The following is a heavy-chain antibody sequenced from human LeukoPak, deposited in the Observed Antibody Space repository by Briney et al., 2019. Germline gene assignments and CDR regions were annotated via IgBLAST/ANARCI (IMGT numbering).Heavy chain of an antibody. CDR2: IYHSGST. Sequence: SETLSLTCTVSGYSISSGYYWGWIRQPPGKGLEWIGSIYHSGSTYYNPSLKSRVTISVDTSKNQFSLKLSSVTAADTAVYYCARVVGATVGYYFDYWGQGTLVTVSS. D-gene: IGHD1-26*01. J-gene: IGHJ4*02. CDR1: GYSISSGYY. V-gene: IGHV4-38-2*02. CDR3: ARVVGATVGYYFDY.